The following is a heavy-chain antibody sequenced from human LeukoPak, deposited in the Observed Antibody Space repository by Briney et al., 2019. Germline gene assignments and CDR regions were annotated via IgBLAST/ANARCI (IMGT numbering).Heavy chain of an antibody. Sequence: GGSLRLSCAASGFTFSIFWMSWVRQAPGRGLEWVTNIKEDGSQKNYMGSVKGRFTISRDNAKNSLHLQMNSLTAEDTAVYFCARDRGATASAFDIWGQGTMVTVSS. CDR1: GFTFSIFW. D-gene: IGHD3-16*01. CDR2: IKEDGSQK. CDR3: ARDRGATASAFDI. J-gene: IGHJ3*02. V-gene: IGHV3-7*01.